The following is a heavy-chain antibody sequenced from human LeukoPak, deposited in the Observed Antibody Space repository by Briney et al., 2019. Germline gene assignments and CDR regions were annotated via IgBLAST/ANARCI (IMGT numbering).Heavy chain of an antibody. D-gene: IGHD7-27*01. CDR3: AKDGAPGDYSVFDY. CDR2: ISWDGGST. J-gene: IGHJ4*02. CDR1: GFTFDDYT. Sequence: PGGSLRLSCAASGFTFDDYTMHWVRQAPGKGLEWVSLISWDGGSTYYADSVKGRFTISRDNSKNSLYLQMNSLRTEDTALYYCAKDGAPGDYSVFDYWGQGTLVTVSS. V-gene: IGHV3-43*01.